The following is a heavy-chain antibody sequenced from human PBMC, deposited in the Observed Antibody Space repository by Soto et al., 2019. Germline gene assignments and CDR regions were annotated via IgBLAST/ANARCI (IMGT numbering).Heavy chain of an antibody. Sequence: PSETLSLTCTVSGVAISSYYWNWIRQSPGKGLEWIGYIYYSGSTNYNPSLKSRVTISVDTSKNQFSLKLSSVTAADTAVYYCARDRYGDYVFDYWGQGTLVTVSS. V-gene: IGHV4-59*01. J-gene: IGHJ4*02. CDR1: GVAISSYY. D-gene: IGHD4-17*01. CDR2: IYYSGST. CDR3: ARDRYGDYVFDY.